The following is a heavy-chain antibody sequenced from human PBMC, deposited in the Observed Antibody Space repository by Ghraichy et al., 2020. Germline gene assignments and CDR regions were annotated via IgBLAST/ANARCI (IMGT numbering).Heavy chain of an antibody. V-gene: IGHV1-2*06. CDR2: IHPQTGGA. CDR1: GYTFTGYY. Sequence: VQVSCKASGYTFTGYYMSWVRQAPGQGLEWMGRIHPQTGGAKYAQKFQGRVTMTRDTSISTAYMEVSSLRSDDTAVYYCARGDLADWGQGTLVTVSS. D-gene: IGHD1-26*01. J-gene: IGHJ4*02. CDR3: ARGDLAD.